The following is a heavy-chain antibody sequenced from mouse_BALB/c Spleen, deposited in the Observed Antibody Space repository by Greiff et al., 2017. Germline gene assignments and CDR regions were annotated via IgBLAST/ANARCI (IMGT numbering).Heavy chain of an antibody. CDR2: ISSGGST. CDR1: GFTFSSYA. D-gene: IGHD2-10*01. V-gene: IGHV5-6-5*01. Sequence: DVQLQESGGGLVKPGGSLKLSCAASGFTFSSYAMSWVRQTPEKRLEWVASISSGGSTYYPDSVKGRFTISRDNARNILYLQMSSLRSEDTAMYYCARGGLLWYPYAMDYWGQGTSVTVSS. J-gene: IGHJ4*01. CDR3: ARGGLLWYPYAMDY.